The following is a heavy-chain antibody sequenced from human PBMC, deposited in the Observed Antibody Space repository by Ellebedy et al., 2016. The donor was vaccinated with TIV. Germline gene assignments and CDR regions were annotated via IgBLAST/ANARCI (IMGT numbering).Heavy chain of an antibody. CDR1: GFTVSSNY. D-gene: IGHD4-17*01. CDR2: IYSVGST. J-gene: IGHJ4*02. CDR3: ARDMSYGDYDY. V-gene: IGHV3-53*01. Sequence: GESLKISCAASGFTVSSNYMSWVRQAPGKGLELVSVIYSVGSTYYADSVKGRFTISRDNSKNTLYLQMNSLRAEDTAVYYCARDMSYGDYDYWGQGTLVTVSS.